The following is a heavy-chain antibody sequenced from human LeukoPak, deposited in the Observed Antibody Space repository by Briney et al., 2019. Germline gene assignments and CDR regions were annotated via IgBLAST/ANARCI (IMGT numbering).Heavy chain of an antibody. V-gene: IGHV4-59*08. J-gene: IGHJ4*02. CDR1: GDSISSYY. Sequence: PSETLSLTCTVSGDSISSYYWSWIRQPPGKGLEWIGYINYSGSTNYNPSLKSRVTISVDTSKNQFSLKLSSVTAADTAVYFCARQLRGEAVAGHLQPFDYWGQGTLVTVSS. CDR2: INYSGST. D-gene: IGHD6-19*01. CDR3: ARQLRGEAVAGHLQPFDY.